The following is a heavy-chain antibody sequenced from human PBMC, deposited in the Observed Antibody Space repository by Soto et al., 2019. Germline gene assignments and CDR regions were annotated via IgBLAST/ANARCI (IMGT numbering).Heavy chain of an antibody. CDR1: GFNFSNHW. V-gene: IGHV3-74*01. J-gene: IGHJ5*02. CDR2: ITSDGKSK. CDR3: ARESGDWPLNWFDP. D-gene: IGHD2-21*02. Sequence: GGSLRLSCAASGFNFSNHWMHWVRQRPAEGLVWVSRITSDGKSKAYAESVKGRFAIFRDNAKNTLYLQMNGLTAEDTAVYYCARESGDWPLNWFDPWGQGTLVTVSS.